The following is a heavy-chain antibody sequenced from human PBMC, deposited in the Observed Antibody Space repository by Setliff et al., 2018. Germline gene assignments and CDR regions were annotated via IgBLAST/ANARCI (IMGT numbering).Heavy chain of an antibody. J-gene: IGHJ3*02. V-gene: IGHV4-34*01. CDR1: GGSFSGYY. CDR2: INHSGST. CDR3: ARTPVVVTLRNAFDI. D-gene: IGHD2-21*02. Sequence: KTSETLSLTCAVYGGSFSGYYWSWIRQPPGKGLEWIGEINHSGSTNYNPSLKSRVTISVDTSKNQFSLKLSSVTAADTAVYYCARTPVVVTLRNAFDIWGQGTMVTVSS.